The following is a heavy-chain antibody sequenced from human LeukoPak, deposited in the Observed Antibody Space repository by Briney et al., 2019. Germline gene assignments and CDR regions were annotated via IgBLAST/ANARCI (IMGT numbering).Heavy chain of an antibody. Sequence: GGSLRLSCAASGFTVSSNYMSWVRQAPGKGLEWVSTIYSGGSTYYADSVKGRFTVSRDNSRNTLYLQMNTLRAEDTAVYYCARGRSGYDSRYFEPWGQGTLVTVSS. D-gene: IGHD5-12*01. V-gene: IGHV3-53*01. J-gene: IGHJ5*02. CDR2: IYSGGST. CDR3: ARGRSGYDSRYFEP. CDR1: GFTVSSNY.